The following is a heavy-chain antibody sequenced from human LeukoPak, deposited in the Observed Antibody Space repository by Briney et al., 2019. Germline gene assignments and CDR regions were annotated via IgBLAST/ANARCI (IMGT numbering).Heavy chain of an antibody. J-gene: IGHJ6*02. V-gene: IGHV4-30-4*02. CDR1: GGSISSVDYY. CDR3: AREAWVSGDSKYRYSGIAV. CDR2: SYYSGST. Sequence: SETLSLTCTVSGGSISSVDYYWSWIRQPPGKVLEWNGDSYYSGSTYYNPSLKSRVTISVDTSKNQFSLKLSSVPAAATALYSCAREAWVSGDSKYRYSGIAVWGQGATVTVSS. D-gene: IGHD2-21*02.